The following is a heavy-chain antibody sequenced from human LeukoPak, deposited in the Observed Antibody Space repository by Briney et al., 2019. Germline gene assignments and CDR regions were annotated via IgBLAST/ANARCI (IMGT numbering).Heavy chain of an antibody. D-gene: IGHD2-2*02. CDR3: ARVDIVVVPAAILMGWFDP. J-gene: IGHJ5*02. CDR1: GYTFTSYG. V-gene: IGHV1-18*01. Sequence: ASVTVSCKASGYTFTSYGISWVRQAPGQGLEWMGWISAYNGNTNYAHKLQGRVTMTTDTSMSTAYMELRSLRSDDTAVYYCARVDIVVVPAAILMGWFDPWGQGTLVTVSS. CDR2: ISAYNGNT.